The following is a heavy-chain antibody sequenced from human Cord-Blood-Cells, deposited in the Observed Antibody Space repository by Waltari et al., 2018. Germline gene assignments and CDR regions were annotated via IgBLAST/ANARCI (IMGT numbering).Heavy chain of an antibody. V-gene: IGHV7-4-1*02. J-gene: IGHJ6*02. CDR3: ARDGDIVVVPAARKYGMDV. CDR1: GYAFTSDA. D-gene: IGHD2-2*01. CDR2: INTNTGNP. Sequence: QVQLVQSGSELKKPGASVKDTCTASGYAFTSDAMNWVRQAPGPGLEWMGWINTNTGNPTYAQGFTGRFVFSLDTSVSTAYLQISSLKAEDTAVYYCARDGDIVVVPAARKYGMDVWGQGTTVTVSS.